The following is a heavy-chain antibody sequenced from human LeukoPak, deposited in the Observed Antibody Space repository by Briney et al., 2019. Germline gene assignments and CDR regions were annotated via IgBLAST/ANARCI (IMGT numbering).Heavy chain of an antibody. D-gene: IGHD6-6*01. Sequence: SETLSLTCTVSGGSITTTTNYWGWIRQPPGKGLEWIGSIHHTGTTYYNPSLESRVIVSLDMSKNQFSLKLTSVTAADTAVFYCARLIARPLDAFDIWGQGTMVTVSS. CDR3: ARLIARPLDAFDI. J-gene: IGHJ3*02. V-gene: IGHV4-39*01. CDR2: IHHTGTT. CDR1: GGSITTTTNY.